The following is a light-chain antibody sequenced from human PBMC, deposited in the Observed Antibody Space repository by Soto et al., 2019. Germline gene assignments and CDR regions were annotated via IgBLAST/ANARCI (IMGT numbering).Light chain of an antibody. CDR2: GIS. CDR3: QQYSKWPIT. CDR1: QSVSSN. V-gene: IGKV3-15*01. J-gene: IGKJ5*01. Sequence: EIVMTQSPGTLSLSPGETATLSCRASQSVSSNYLAWYQQKPGQAPRLLVYGISTRATDIPARFSGSGSGKEFTLTISSLQSEDFAVYYCQQYSKWPITFGQGTRLEIK.